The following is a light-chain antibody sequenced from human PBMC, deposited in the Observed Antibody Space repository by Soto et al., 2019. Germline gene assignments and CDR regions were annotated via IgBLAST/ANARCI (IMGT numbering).Light chain of an antibody. Sequence: DIQMTQAPSSLSASVGDRVNITCRASQNIRNSLNWYQQKPGKAPNLLISYTSRLQSGVPSRFSESGSGTDFTLTLSSLQPEDFASYYCQQSYNTPSITFGQGTRLEI. CDR2: YTS. J-gene: IGKJ5*01. CDR1: QNIRNS. V-gene: IGKV1-39*01. CDR3: QQSYNTPSIT.